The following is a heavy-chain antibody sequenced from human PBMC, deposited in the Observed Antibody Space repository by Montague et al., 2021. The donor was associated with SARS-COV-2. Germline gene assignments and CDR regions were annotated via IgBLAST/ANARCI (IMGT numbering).Heavy chain of an antibody. CDR3: ARVISRQNNIVVVGLYYCDY. CDR1: GGSISSSSYY. Sequence: SETLSLTCTVSGGSISSSSYYWGWIRQPPGKGLEWIGSIYYSGXTXYXXXXKXRVTISVDTSKNQFSLKLSSVTAADTAVYYCARVISRQNNIVVVGLYYCDYWGQGTLVTVSS. V-gene: IGHV4-39*07. CDR2: IYYSGXT. D-gene: IGHD2-15*01. J-gene: IGHJ4*02.